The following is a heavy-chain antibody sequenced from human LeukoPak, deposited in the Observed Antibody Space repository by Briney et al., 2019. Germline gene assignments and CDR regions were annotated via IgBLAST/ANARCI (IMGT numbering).Heavy chain of an antibody. V-gene: IGHV3-23*01. CDR1: GFSFPYG. Sequence: QPGGSLRLSCEASGFSFPYGMSWVRQAPGKGLEWVSGITNSGENTYYADSVKGRFTISRDNSRNTLYLQMNTLRAEDTAVYFCAKSPVSSCRGSFCYPFDYWGQGNLVTVSS. CDR3: AKSPVSSCRGSFCYPFDY. J-gene: IGHJ4*02. D-gene: IGHD2-15*01. CDR2: ITNSGENT.